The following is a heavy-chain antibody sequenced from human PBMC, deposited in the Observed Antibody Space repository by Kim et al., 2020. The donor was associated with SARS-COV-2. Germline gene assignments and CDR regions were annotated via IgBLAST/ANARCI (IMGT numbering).Heavy chain of an antibody. Sequence: GGSLRLSCAASGFTFRNAWMSWVRQAPGKGPEWVGRIKSKTDGGTTDYAAPVKGRFTISRDDSKNTLDLQMNSLKTEDIAVYYCTNAPEKNYYYYMDVWGQGTTVTVSS. CDR2: IKSKTDGGTT. CDR3: TNAPEKNYYYYMDV. V-gene: IGHV3-15*01. CDR1: GFTFRNAW. J-gene: IGHJ6*03.